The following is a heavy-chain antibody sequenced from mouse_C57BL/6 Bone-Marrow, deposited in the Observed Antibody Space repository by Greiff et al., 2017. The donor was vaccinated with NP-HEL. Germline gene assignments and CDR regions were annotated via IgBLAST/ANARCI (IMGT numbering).Heavy chain of an antibody. J-gene: IGHJ2*01. D-gene: IGHD1-1*01. V-gene: IGHV1-59*01. Sequence: VQLQQPGAELVRPGTSVKLSCKASGYTFTSYWMHWVKQRPGQGLEWIGVIDPSDSYTNYNQKFKGKATLTVDTSSSTAYMQLSSLTSEDSAVYYCARGLLGYWGQGSTLTVSS. CDR3: ARGLLGY. CDR1: GYTFTSYW. CDR2: IDPSDSYT.